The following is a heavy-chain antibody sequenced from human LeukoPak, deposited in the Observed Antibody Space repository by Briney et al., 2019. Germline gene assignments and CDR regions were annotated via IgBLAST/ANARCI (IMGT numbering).Heavy chain of an antibody. Sequence: SGTLSLTCTVSVGSISSYYWSWSRQPPGKGLEWIGYIYYSGSTKYDPSLKGRVTISVDTSKKQFSLKLSAVTAADTAVYYCARSSPLVALDAFDIWGQGTMVTVSS. V-gene: IGHV4-59*01. J-gene: IGHJ3*02. D-gene: IGHD2-8*02. CDR1: VGSISSYY. CDR2: IYYSGST. CDR3: ARSSPLVALDAFDI.